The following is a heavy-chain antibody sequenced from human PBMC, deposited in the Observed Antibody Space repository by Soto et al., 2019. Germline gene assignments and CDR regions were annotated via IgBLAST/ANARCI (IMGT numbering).Heavy chain of an antibody. CDR2: ISGSGRNT. CDR3: AKNGLSDSPSAIDS. Sequence: LRLSCATSGFTFSSNGMSWVRQAPGKGLDWVSGISGSGRNTYYADSVKGRFTISRDNSKNTLFLQMNSLRVEDTAVYYCAKNGLSDSPSAIDSWGQGTLVTVSS. CDR1: GFTFSSNG. D-gene: IGHD2-8*01. V-gene: IGHV3-23*01. J-gene: IGHJ4*02.